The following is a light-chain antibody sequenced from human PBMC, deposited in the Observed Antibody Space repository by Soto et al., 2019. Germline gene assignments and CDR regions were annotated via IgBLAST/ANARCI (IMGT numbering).Light chain of an antibody. V-gene: IGLV1-47*01. J-gene: IGLJ2*01. CDR1: SSNIGSDY. CDR2: RND. CDR3: ASWDDSLSVVV. Sequence: QSVLTQPPSASGTPGQTVTISCSGSSSNIGSDYVYWFQQLPGTAPKLLIYRNDQRPSGVPDRFSGSKSGTSGSLAISGLRSEDEADYYCASWDDSLSVVVFGGGTKLTVL.